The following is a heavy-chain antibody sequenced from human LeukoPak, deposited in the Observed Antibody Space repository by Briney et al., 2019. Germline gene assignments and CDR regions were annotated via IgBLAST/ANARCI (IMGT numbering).Heavy chain of an antibody. J-gene: IGHJ4*02. D-gene: IGHD4-17*01. CDR1: GGTFSSYA. CDR2: IIPIFGTA. Sequence: SVKVSCEASGGTFSSYAISWVRQAPGQGLEWMGGIIPIFGTANYAQKFQGRVTITADKTTSTAYMELSSLRSEDTAVYYCARGDGTTEYGYWGQGTLVTVSS. CDR3: ARGDGTTEYGY. V-gene: IGHV1-69*06.